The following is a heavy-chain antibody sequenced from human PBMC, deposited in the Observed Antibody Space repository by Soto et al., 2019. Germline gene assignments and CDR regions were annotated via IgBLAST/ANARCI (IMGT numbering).Heavy chain of an antibody. J-gene: IGHJ4*02. CDR2: ISYDGSNK. Sequence: GGSLRLSCAASGFTFSSYAMHWVRQAPGKGLEWVAVISYDGSNKYYADSVKGRFTISRDNSKKTLYLQMNSLRVEDTAPYYCARDRLDVVVPAAILAYWGQGTLVTVSS. D-gene: IGHD2-2*02. CDR1: GFTFSSYA. CDR3: ARDRLDVVVPAAILAY. V-gene: IGHV3-30-3*01.